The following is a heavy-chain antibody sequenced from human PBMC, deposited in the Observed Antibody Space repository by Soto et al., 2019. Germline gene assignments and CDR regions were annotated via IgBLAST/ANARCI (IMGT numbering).Heavy chain of an antibody. CDR3: AKGSGSDYYYYYMDV. CDR2: ISWNSGSI. D-gene: IGHD2-15*01. V-gene: IGHV3-9*01. Sequence: GGSLRLSCAASGFTFDDYAMHWVRQAPGKGLEWVSGISWNSGSIGYADSVKGRFTISRDNAKNSLYLQMNSLRAEDTALYYCAKGSGSDYYYYYMDVWGKGTTVTVSS. CDR1: GFTFDDYA. J-gene: IGHJ6*03.